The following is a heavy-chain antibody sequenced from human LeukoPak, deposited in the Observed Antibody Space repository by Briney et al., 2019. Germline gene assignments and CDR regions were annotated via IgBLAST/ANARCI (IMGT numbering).Heavy chain of an antibody. CDR1: GGTFSSYT. D-gene: IGHD4-11*01. CDR2: IIPILGIA. V-gene: IGHV1-69*02. CDR3: ARASSMVTTRGRAYYYMDV. Sequence: ASVKVSCKASGGTFSSYTISWVLQAPGQGLEWMGRIIPILGIANYAQKFQGRVTITADRSTSTAYMELSSLRSEDTAVHYCARASSMVTTRGRAYYYMDVWGKGTTVTVSS. J-gene: IGHJ6*03.